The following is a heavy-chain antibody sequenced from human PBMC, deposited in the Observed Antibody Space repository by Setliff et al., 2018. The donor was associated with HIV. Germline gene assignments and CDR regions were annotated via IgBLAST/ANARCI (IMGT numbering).Heavy chain of an antibody. CDR2: INHSGST. V-gene: IGHV4-34*01. Sequence: SETLSLTCAVYGETFSGYYWSWIRQPPGKGLEWIGEINHSGSTTYHPSLRSRATISIDTSKNQFSLKLSSVTAADTAVYYCARHTLREVLWFGDFPDWFDPWGQGTLVTVSS. CDR3: ARHTLREVLWFGDFPDWFDP. J-gene: IGHJ5*02. CDR1: GETFSGYY. D-gene: IGHD3-10*01.